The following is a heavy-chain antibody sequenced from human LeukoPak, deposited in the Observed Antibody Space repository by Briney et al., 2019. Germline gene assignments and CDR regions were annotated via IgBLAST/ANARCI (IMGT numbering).Heavy chain of an antibody. CDR2: IYDIGST. V-gene: IGHV4-59*08. Sequence: SETLSLTCTVSGGSISSNYWRWIRQPPAKGLEWVGYIYDIGSTKYNPSLLCRVTIPADTSKTKFSLKLSSVTAADTAVYYCARREHSSGWYYFDYWGQGTLVTVSS. CDR1: GGSISSNY. D-gene: IGHD6-19*01. CDR3: ARREHSSGWYYFDY. J-gene: IGHJ4*02.